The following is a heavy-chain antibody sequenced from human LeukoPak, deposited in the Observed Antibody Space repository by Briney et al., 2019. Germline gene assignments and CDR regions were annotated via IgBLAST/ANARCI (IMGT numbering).Heavy chain of an antibody. CDR3: ARDSFRPYYDFWSGSLDV. V-gene: IGHV3-66*02. D-gene: IGHD3-3*01. Sequence: PGGSLRLSCAASGFTFSSNYMSWVRQAPGKGLEWVSVIYSGGSTYYTDSVKGRFTISRDNSKNTLYLQMTSLRAEDTAVYYCARDSFRPYYDFWSGSLDVWGKGTTVTVSS. CDR2: IYSGGST. J-gene: IGHJ6*04. CDR1: GFTFSSNY.